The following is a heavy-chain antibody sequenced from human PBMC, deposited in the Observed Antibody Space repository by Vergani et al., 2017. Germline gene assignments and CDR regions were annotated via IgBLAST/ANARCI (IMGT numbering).Heavy chain of an antibody. CDR3: ARGGEADWAYYDFWMDV. D-gene: IGHD3-3*01. Sequence: QVQLQESGPGLVKPSETLSLTCTVSGGSISSYYWSWIRQSPGKGLEWIGYIYYSGSTNYNPSLKSRVTISVDTSKNQFSLKLSSVTAADTAVYYWARGGEADWAYYDFWMDVWGKGTTVTVSS. CDR1: GGSISSYY. V-gene: IGHV4-59*01. CDR2: IYYSGST. J-gene: IGHJ6*04.